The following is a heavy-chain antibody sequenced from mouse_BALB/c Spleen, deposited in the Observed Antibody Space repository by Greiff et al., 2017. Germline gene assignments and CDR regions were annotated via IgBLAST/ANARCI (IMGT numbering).Heavy chain of an antibody. CDR2: INSNGGST. CDR3: ARVTTVVDY. J-gene: IGHJ2*01. Sequence: VMLVESGGGLVQPGGSLKLSCAASGFTFSSYGMSWVRQTPDKRLELVATINSNGGSTYYPDSVKGRFTISRDNAKNTLYLQMSSLKSEDTAMYYCARVTTVVDYWGQGTTLTVSS. D-gene: IGHD1-1*01. V-gene: IGHV5-6-3*01. CDR1: GFTFSSYG.